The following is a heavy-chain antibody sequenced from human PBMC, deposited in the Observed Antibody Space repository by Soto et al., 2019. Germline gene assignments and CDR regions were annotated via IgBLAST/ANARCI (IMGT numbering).Heavy chain of an antibody. Sequence: QVQLVQSGVEVKKPGASVKVSCRASGYTFTSYGISWVRQAPGQGLEWMGWISAYKGNTNYAQKVQGRVTMTTDTSTSTAHMELRSLRSDDTAVFYCARVGATEGGMDVWGQGTTVTVSS. CDR1: GYTFTSYG. V-gene: IGHV1-18*01. D-gene: IGHD1-26*01. CDR2: ISAYKGNT. J-gene: IGHJ6*02. CDR3: ARVGATEGGMDV.